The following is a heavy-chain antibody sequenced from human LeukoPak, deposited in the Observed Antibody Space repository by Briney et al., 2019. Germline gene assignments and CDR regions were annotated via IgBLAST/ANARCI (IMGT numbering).Heavy chain of an antibody. V-gene: IGHV1-46*01. J-gene: IGHJ6*02. CDR1: GYTFTSYY. D-gene: IGHD3-3*01. CDR2: INPSGGST. Sequence: ASVKVSCTASGYTFTSYYMHWVRQAPGQGLEWMGIINPSGGSTSYAQKFQGRVTMTRDTSTSTVYMELSSLRSEDTAVYYCAGAPRITIFGHYGMDVWGQGTTVTVSS. CDR3: AGAPRITIFGHYGMDV.